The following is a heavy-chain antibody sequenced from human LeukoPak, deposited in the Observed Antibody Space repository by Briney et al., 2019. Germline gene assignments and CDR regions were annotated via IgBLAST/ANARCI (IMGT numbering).Heavy chain of an antibody. D-gene: IGHD5-12*01. CDR1: GFTFSSYA. V-gene: IGHV3-30*04. Sequence: PGGSLLLSCAASGFTFSSYAMHWVRQAPGKGLGGVAVISYDGSNKYYADSVKGRFTISRDNSKNTLYLQMNSLRAEDTAVYYCAKGGVYSGYAFDPWGQGTLVTVSS. CDR2: ISYDGSNK. J-gene: IGHJ5*02. CDR3: AKGGVYSGYAFDP.